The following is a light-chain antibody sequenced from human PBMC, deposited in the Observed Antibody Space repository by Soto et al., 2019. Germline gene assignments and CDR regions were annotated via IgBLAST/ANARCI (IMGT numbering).Light chain of an antibody. CDR1: QSVSSSY. CDR3: QPYGSSPRT. V-gene: IGKV3-20*01. CDR2: GAS. Sequence: EIVVTQSPGTLSLSPGERATLSCRASQSVSSSYLAWYQQKPGQAPRLLIYGASSRATGIPDRFSGSGSGTDFTLTISRLEPEDFAVYYCQPYGSSPRTFGQRTKVDIK. J-gene: IGKJ1*01.